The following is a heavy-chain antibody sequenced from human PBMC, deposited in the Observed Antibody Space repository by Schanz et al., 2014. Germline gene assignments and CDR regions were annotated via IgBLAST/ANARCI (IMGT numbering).Heavy chain of an antibody. CDR1: GFTFSSYS. D-gene: IGHD1-26*01. CDR3: AKGRTVWSGSDRKYYFDY. J-gene: IGHJ4*02. CDR2: ISSSYNYI. Sequence: EVRLVESGGGLVKPGGSLRLSCAASGFTFSSYSMSWVRQAPGKGLGWVSSISSSYNYIYSADSVKGRFSISRDNAKSSQYLQMNILREEDTAIYYCAKGRTVWSGSDRKYYFDYWGQGTLVTVSS. V-gene: IGHV3-21*02.